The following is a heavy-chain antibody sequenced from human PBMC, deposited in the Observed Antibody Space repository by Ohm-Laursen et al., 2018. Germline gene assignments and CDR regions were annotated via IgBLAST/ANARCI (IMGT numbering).Heavy chain of an antibody. J-gene: IGHJ5*02. CDR1: GFTFSSYA. CDR3: ARDGGVYGGNSEEYWFDP. V-gene: IGHV3-20*01. Sequence: GSLRLSCAASGFTFSSYAMSWVRQAPGKGLEWVSGINWNGGSTGYADSVKGRFTISRDNAKNSLYLQMNSLRAEDTALYHCARDGGVYGGNSEEYWFDPWGQGTLVTVSS. D-gene: IGHD4-23*01. CDR2: INWNGGST.